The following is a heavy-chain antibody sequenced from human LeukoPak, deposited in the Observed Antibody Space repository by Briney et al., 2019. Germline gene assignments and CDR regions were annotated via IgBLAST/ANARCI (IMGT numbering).Heavy chain of an antibody. Sequence: PSETLSLTCSVSGASISSHYWSWIRQPAGKGLEWIGRIYPGGSTNYNPSLRSRATMSVDTSKNQFFLNLSSVTAADTAVYYCAGGDIEIYPAAFGATTPIYHYGMDVWGPGTTVTVSS. V-gene: IGHV4-4*07. CDR2: IYPGGST. CDR1: GASISSHY. J-gene: IGHJ6*02. D-gene: IGHD2/OR15-2a*01. CDR3: AGGDIEIYPAAFGATTPIYHYGMDV.